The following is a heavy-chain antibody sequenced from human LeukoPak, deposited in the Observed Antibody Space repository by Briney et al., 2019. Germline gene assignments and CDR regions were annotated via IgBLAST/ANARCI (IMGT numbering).Heavy chain of an antibody. CDR1: GFTLCNYG. CDR2: IRYDGSNK. Sequence: GGSLRLSCAASGFTLCNYGLQRVSQAPGKRLEWVALIRYDGSNKYYADSVKGRFTISRYNSKNTLYLQMNSLRAEDTAVYYCAKVDTPDSGSYALDNWGQGTLVTVSS. D-gene: IGHD1-26*01. V-gene: IGHV3-30*02. CDR3: AKVDTPDSGSYALDN. J-gene: IGHJ4*02.